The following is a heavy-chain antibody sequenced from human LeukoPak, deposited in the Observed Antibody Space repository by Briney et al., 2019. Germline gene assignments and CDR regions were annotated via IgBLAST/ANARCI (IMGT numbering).Heavy chain of an antibody. D-gene: IGHD3-3*01. CDR1: GGTFSSYA. J-gene: IGHJ3*02. V-gene: IGHV1-69*13. CDR3: AIPYDFWSGYYSPIGAFDI. Sequence: SVKVSCKASGGTFSSYAISWVRQAPGQGLEWMEGIIPIFGTANYAQKFQGRVTITADESTSTAYMELSSLRSEDTAVYYCAIPYDFWSGYYSPIGAFDIWGQGTMVTVSS. CDR2: IIPIFGTA.